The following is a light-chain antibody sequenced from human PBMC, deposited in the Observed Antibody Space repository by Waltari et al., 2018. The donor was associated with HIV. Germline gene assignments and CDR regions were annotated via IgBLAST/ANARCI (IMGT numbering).Light chain of an antibody. CDR3: QSYDSSLSGFVV. Sequence: QSVLTQPPSVSGAPGQRVTISCTGSRSNIGAGYDVHWYRQLPGTVPKPLIYGNNNRPSGVPDRFSGSKSDTSASLAITGLQAEDEADYYCQSYDSSLSGFVVFGGGTKLTVL. CDR1: RSNIGAGYD. CDR2: GNN. V-gene: IGLV1-40*01. J-gene: IGLJ2*01.